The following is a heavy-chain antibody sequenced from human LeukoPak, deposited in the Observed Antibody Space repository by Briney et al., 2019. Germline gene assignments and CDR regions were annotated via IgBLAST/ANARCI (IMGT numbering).Heavy chain of an antibody. J-gene: IGHJ4*02. CDR2: ISSTI. Sequence: GGSLRLSCAASGFTSSSYEMNWVRQAPGKGLEWVSYISSTIYYADSVKGRFTISRDNAKNSLYLQMNSLRDEDTAVYYCVRDPEALDYWGQGTLVTVSS. CDR1: GFTSSSYE. V-gene: IGHV3-48*02. CDR3: VRDPEALDY.